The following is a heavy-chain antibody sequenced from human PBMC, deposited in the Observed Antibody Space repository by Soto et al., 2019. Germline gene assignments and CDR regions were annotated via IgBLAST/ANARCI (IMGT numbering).Heavy chain of an antibody. CDR3: ASSSKALGRGVYVGSPDY. J-gene: IGHJ4*02. D-gene: IGHD1-26*01. Sequence: EVQLVETGGGLLQPGGSLRLSCAVSGFTVSSSYMSWVRQTPQKGLEWISIIYADSGTFYADSVKGRFTISRDNPKNILYLQTNSLRAEDTAVYYCASSSKALGRGVYVGSPDYWGQGTLVTVSS. CDR2: IYADSGT. CDR1: GFTVSSSY. V-gene: IGHV3-53*02.